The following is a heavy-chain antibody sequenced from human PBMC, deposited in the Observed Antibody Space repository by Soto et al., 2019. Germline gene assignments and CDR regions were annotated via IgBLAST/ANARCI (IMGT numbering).Heavy chain of an antibody. Sequence: GGSLRLSCAASGFTFSSYAMHWVRQAPGKGLEWVAVISYDGSNKYYADSVKGRFTISRDNSKNTLYLQMNSLRAEDTAVYYCARVVSLRFLEWPQSVYGMDVWGQGTTVTVSS. CDR2: ISYDGSNK. J-gene: IGHJ6*02. V-gene: IGHV3-30-3*01. D-gene: IGHD3-3*01. CDR3: ARVVSLRFLEWPQSVYGMDV. CDR1: GFTFSSYA.